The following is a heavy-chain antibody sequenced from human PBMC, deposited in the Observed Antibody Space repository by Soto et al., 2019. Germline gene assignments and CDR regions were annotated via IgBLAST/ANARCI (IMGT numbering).Heavy chain of an antibody. D-gene: IGHD3-10*01. Sequence: PRGAQRHSCAPSGFTFNSYAMSSVRQAPGKGLECVSAISGRGGSTSYADSVKGRFTISRDNSKNTRYLQMNRLIADDTAVYYCAKDRSITMVRGVLRAFDSWGQGNLVTVSS. CDR2: ISGRGGST. CDR3: AKDRSITMVRGVLRAFDS. J-gene: IGHJ4*01. CDR1: GFTFNSYA. V-gene: IGHV3-23*01.